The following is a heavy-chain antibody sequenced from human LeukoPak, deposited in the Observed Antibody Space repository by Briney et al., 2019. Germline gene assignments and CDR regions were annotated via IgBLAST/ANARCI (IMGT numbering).Heavy chain of an antibody. Sequence: SETLSLTCTVSGGSISSYYWSWIRQPPGKGLEWIGYIYYSGSTNYNPSLKSRVTISVDTSKNQFSLKLRSVTAADTAVYYCARDMMVRGVRHNWFDPWGQGTMVTVSS. J-gene: IGHJ5*02. CDR2: IYYSGST. CDR1: GGSISSYY. V-gene: IGHV4-59*01. D-gene: IGHD3-10*01. CDR3: ARDMMVRGVRHNWFDP.